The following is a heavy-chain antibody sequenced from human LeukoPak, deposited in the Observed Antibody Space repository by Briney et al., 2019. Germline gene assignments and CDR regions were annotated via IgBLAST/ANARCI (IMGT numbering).Heavy chain of an antibody. Sequence: GGSLRLSCAASGFTFSSYGMHWVRQAPGKGLEWVASISYDGSKKDYADSVKGRFTISRDNSKNTVYVQIHSLRPEDTAVFYCAKETGYCSSTSCYEYYYYYGTDVWGQGTTVTVSS. D-gene: IGHD2-2*01. J-gene: IGHJ6*02. CDR1: GFTFSSYG. V-gene: IGHV3-30*18. CDR2: ISYDGSKK. CDR3: AKETGYCSSTSCYEYYYYYGTDV.